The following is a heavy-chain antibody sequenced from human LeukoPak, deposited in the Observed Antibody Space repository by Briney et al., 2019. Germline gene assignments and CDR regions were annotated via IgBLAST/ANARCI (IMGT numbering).Heavy chain of an antibody. V-gene: IGHV4-59*01. J-gene: IGHJ4*02. CDR3: ARGGPGSGWHYYLDY. D-gene: IGHD3-22*01. Sequence: SETLSLTCTVSGDSISSNYWSWIRQPPGKGLEWIGFISYSGSTNYNPSLRSRVTISLDTSKNQFSLHLSSVTGADTAVYYCARGGPGSGWHYYLDYWGQGTLVTVSS. CDR1: GDSISSNY. CDR2: ISYSGST.